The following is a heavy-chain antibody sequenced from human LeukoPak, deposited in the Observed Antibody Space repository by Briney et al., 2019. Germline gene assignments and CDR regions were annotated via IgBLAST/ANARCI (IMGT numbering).Heavy chain of an antibody. Sequence: GGSLRLSCAASGFTFNNYAMGWVRQAPGKGPEWVSAISGRGNRTYYADSVKGRFTISRDNSKNTLYLQMNSLRAEDTAVYYCAKDRNYYDSSGYPYYFDYWGQGTLVTVSS. V-gene: IGHV3-23*01. CDR2: ISGRGNRT. J-gene: IGHJ4*02. CDR1: GFTFNNYA. CDR3: AKDRNYYDSSGYPYYFDY. D-gene: IGHD3-22*01.